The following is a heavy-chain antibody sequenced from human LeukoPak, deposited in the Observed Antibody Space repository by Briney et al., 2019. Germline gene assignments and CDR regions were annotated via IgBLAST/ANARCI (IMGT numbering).Heavy chain of an antibody. D-gene: IGHD2/OR15-2a*01. V-gene: IGHV4-4*07. CDR1: GPSVGDYY. CDR2: IYTSGNT. Sequence: SDTLSLTCTLSGPSVGDYYWSWIRQPAGKGLEWLGRIYTSGNTIYHPSLPSQVTISVDVSQNQSALRLTALTAAGPGVYYCAVDNRDVWGQGTLVTVSS. J-gene: IGHJ4*02. CDR3: AVDNRDV.